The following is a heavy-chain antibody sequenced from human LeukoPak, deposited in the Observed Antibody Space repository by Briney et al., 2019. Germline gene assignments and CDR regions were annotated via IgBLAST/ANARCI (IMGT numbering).Heavy chain of an antibody. J-gene: IGHJ4*02. D-gene: IGHD3-10*01. Sequence: PGGSLRLSSAASGFTFSSYWMHWVRQAPGKGLVWVSRINSEGSSTSYADSVKGRFTISRDNAKNTLYLQMNSLRAEDTAVYYCARDSPMVRGISAPGYWGQGTLVTVSS. V-gene: IGHV3-74*01. CDR1: GFTFSSYW. CDR3: ARDSPMVRGISAPGY. CDR2: INSEGSST.